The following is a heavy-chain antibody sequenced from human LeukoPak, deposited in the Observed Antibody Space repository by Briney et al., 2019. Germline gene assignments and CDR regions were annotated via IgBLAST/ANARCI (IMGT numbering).Heavy chain of an antibody. Sequence: SVKVSCKASGGTFSSYAISWVRQAPGQGLEWMGRIIPILGIANYAQKFQGRVTITADKSTSTAYMELSSLRSEDTAVYYCARDRYLSSGSYYSDYWGQGTLVIVSS. V-gene: IGHV1-69*04. CDR3: ARDRYLSSGSYYSDY. CDR1: GGTFSSYA. CDR2: IIPILGIA. D-gene: IGHD3-10*01. J-gene: IGHJ4*02.